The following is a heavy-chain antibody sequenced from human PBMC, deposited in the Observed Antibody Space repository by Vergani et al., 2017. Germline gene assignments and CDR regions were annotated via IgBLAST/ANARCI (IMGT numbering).Heavy chain of an antibody. CDR3: ARSNSGSYYGGDYYYSGMDV. Sequence: QVQLVQSGAEVKKPGSSVKVSCKASGGTFSSYAISWVRQAPGQGLEWMGGIIPIFGTANYAQKFQGRVTITADESTSTAYMELSSLRSEDTAVYYCARSNSGSYYGGDYYYSGMDVWVQGTTVTVSS. CDR1: GGTFSSYA. J-gene: IGHJ6*02. CDR2: IIPIFGTA. D-gene: IGHD1-26*01. V-gene: IGHV1-69*12.